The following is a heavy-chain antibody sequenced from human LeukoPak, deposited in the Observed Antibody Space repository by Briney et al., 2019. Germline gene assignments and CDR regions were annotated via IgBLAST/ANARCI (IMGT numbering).Heavy chain of an antibody. J-gene: IGHJ6*03. V-gene: IGHV3-23*01. Sequence: PGGSLRLSCATSGFTFSAHHMNWVRQAPGKGLEWVSGITASGATTYHADSVKGRFTISRDSSQSTLYLQMNSLRAEDTAVYYCARAEAAGDNRGGYYYFYMGVWGKGTTVTVSS. D-gene: IGHD6-25*01. CDR1: GFTFSAHH. CDR2: ITASGATT. CDR3: ARAEAAGDNRGGYYYFYMGV.